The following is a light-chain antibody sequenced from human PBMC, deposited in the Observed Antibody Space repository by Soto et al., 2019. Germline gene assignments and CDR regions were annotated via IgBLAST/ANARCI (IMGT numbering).Light chain of an antibody. CDR1: QSVSSY. CDR3: QQRSIWPLT. Sequence: EIVLTQSPATLSLSPGERATLSCRASQSVSSYLAWYQQKPGQAPRLLIYDTSNRATGIPARFRGSRSGTDFTLTISSLEPEDFAVYYCQQRSIWPLTFGGGTKVEIK. V-gene: IGKV3-11*01. J-gene: IGKJ4*01. CDR2: DTS.